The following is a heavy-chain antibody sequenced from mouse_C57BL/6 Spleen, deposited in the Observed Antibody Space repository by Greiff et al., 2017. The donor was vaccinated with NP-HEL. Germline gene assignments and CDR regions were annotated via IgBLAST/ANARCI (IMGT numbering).Heavy chain of an antibody. Sequence: VKLMESGPGLVAPSQSLSITCTVSGFSLTSYGVDWVRQSPGKGLEWLGVIWGVGSTNYNSALKSRLSISKDNSKSQVFLKMNSLQTDDTAMYYCASRGNDYDGYAMDYWGQGTSVTVSS. V-gene: IGHV2-6*01. J-gene: IGHJ4*01. CDR3: ASRGNDYDGYAMDY. D-gene: IGHD2-4*01. CDR2: IWGVGST. CDR1: GFSLTSYG.